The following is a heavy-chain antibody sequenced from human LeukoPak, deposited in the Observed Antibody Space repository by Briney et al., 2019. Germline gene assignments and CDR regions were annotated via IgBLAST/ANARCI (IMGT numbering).Heavy chain of an antibody. V-gene: IGHV1-18*01. D-gene: IGHD2-15*01. CDR3: ARARTKAIVVVVAAADY. CDR2: IGAYNGNT. J-gene: IGHJ4*02. Sequence: ASVKVSCKASGYTFTSYGISWVRQAPGQGLEWMGWIGAYNGNTNYAQKLQGRVTMTTDTSTSTAYMELRSLRSDDTAVYYCARARTKAIVVVVAAADYWGQGTLVTVSS. CDR1: GYTFTSYG.